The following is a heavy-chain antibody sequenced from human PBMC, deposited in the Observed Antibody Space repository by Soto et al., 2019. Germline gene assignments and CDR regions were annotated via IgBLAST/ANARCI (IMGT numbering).Heavy chain of an antibody. CDR1: GFTFSSYS. J-gene: IGHJ3*02. V-gene: IGHV3-48*02. CDR2: ISSSSSTI. CDR3: AKGRALLWFGELGSDAFDI. Sequence: GGSLRLSCAASGFTFSSYSMNWVRQAPGKGLEWVSYISSSSSTIYYADSVKGRFTISRDNAKNSLYLQMNSLRDEDTAVYYCAKGRALLWFGELGSDAFDIWGQGTMVTVSS. D-gene: IGHD3-10*01.